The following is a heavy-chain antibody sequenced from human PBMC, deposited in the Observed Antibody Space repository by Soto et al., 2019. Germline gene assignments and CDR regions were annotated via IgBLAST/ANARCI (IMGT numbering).Heavy chain of an antibody. CDR3: ATSYDSGFDP. D-gene: IGHD5-12*01. J-gene: IGHJ5*02. Sequence: QLQLVQSGGEVERPGASVRVSCKAYGYPFSKYGISWIRQAPGQGLEWMGWIKPDNGDTNYAQKFQGRVTMTTDTSSNTAYMELRSLRSDDTAVYYCATSYDSGFDPWGQGTLVSVSS. CDR1: GYPFSKYG. CDR2: IKPDNGDT. V-gene: IGHV1-18*04.